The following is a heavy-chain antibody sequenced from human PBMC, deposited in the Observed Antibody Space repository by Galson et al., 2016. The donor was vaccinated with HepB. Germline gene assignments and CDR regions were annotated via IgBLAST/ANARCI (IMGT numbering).Heavy chain of an antibody. CDR3: AKRHEYCPPVGCSVDY. D-gene: IGHD2/OR15-2a*01. Sequence: SLRLSCAASGFTFSNYGMHWVRQAPGKGLEWVAADSMDGRRKFYADSVKGRFTISRDNSNNILFLQMSSLRADDTAVYFCAKRHEYCPPVGCSVDYWGQGTLVSDSS. CDR1: GFTFSNYG. V-gene: IGHV3-30*18. CDR2: DSMDGRRK. J-gene: IGHJ4*02.